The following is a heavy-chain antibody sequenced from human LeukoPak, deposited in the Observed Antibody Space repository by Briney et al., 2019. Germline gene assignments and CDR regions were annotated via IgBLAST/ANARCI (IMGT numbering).Heavy chain of an antibody. CDR2: INPNSGGT. CDR3: ARDSNDFWSGYYWTSGPEGAFDI. D-gene: IGHD3-3*01. Sequence: ASVKVSCKASGYTFTGYYMHWVRQAPGQGLEWMGWINPNSGGTNYAQKFQGRVTMTRDTSISTAYMELSRLRSDDTAVYYCARDSNDFWSGYYWTSGPEGAFDIWGQGTMVTVSS. CDR1: GYTFTGYY. J-gene: IGHJ3*02. V-gene: IGHV1-2*02.